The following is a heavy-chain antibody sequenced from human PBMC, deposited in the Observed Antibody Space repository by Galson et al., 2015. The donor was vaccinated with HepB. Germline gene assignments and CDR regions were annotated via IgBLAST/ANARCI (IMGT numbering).Heavy chain of an antibody. CDR3: ARGPAGYGSSGYFDY. CDR2: MNPNSGNT. Sequence: SVKVSCKASGFTFTNYDINWVRQATGQGLEWLGWMNPNSGNTGYAQKFQGRVTMTRNTSITTAYMELTRLRSEDTAIYYCARGPAGYGSSGYFDYWGQGTPVTVSS. D-gene: IGHD3-22*01. V-gene: IGHV1-8*01. J-gene: IGHJ4*02. CDR1: GFTFTNYD.